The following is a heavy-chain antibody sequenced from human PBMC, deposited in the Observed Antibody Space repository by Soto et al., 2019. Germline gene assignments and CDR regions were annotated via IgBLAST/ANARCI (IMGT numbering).Heavy chain of an antibody. V-gene: IGHV1-69*01. CDR2: IIPISDTT. CDR3: ARSQGSSTSLEIYYYYYYGMDV. J-gene: IGHJ6*02. CDR1: GGTFSSYA. D-gene: IGHD2-2*01. Sequence: QVQLVQSGAEVKKPGSSVKVSCKASGGTFSSYAISWVRQAPGQGLEWMGGIIPISDTTNYAQKFQGRVTSNADESTSTAYMALSSLRSEDTAVYYCARSQGSSTSLEIYYYYYYGMDVWGQGTTVTVSS.